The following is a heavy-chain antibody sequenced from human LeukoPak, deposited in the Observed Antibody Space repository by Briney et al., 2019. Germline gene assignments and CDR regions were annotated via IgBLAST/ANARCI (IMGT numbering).Heavy chain of an antibody. CDR1: GFTFSSYT. D-gene: IGHD6-19*01. Sequence: PGGSLRLSCAASGFTFSSYTINWVRQAPGKGLEWVSSISSSSSYIYYADSVKGRFTISRDNAKNSLYLQMNSLRAEDMALYYCAKGHSSGWYGVDYWGQGTLVTVSS. V-gene: IGHV3-21*04. J-gene: IGHJ4*02. CDR3: AKGHSSGWYGVDY. CDR2: ISSSSSYI.